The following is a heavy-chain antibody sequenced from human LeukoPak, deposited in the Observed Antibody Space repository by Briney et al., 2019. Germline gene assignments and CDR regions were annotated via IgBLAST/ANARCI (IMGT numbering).Heavy chain of an antibody. V-gene: IGHV1-18*04. CDR2: VSTYNGNT. D-gene: IGHD5-18*01. CDR1: GYTLTSHG. CDR3: ARDVDTATDQINDY. J-gene: IGHJ4*02. Sequence: ASVKVSCKASGYTLTSHGISWVRQAPGQGLEWMGWVSTYNGNTNYVPKYQGRDTMTTDTSTSTAYMELRSLRSDDTAVYYCARDVDTATDQINDYWGQGTLVTVSS.